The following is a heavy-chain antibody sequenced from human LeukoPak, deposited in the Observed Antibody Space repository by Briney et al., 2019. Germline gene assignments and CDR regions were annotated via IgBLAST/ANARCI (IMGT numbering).Heavy chain of an antibody. CDR1: GYSFTTYW. J-gene: IGHJ4*02. Sequence: GESLKISCKGSGYSFTTYWIGWVRQMPGKGLEWMGIIYPGDSDTTYNPSFEGQVTVSADTSISTAYLQWNSLKASDSAMYYCATTSWAVGHDYWGQGTLVTVSS. V-gene: IGHV5-51*01. CDR3: ATTSWAVGHDY. CDR2: IYPGDSDT. D-gene: IGHD4-23*01.